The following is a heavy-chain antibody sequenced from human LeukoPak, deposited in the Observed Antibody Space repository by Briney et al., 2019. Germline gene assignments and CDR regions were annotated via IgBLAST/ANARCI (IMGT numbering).Heavy chain of an antibody. J-gene: IGHJ4*02. Sequence: KASETLSLTCTVSGGSISSYYWSWIRQPPGKGLEWIGYIYYSGSTNYNPSLKSRVTISVVTSKNHFSLNLKLSSVTAADTAVYYCARIAYSGYDFRGGADYWGQGTLVTVSS. CDR3: ARIAYSGYDFRGGADY. CDR1: GGSISSYY. V-gene: IGHV4-59*01. D-gene: IGHD5-12*01. CDR2: IYYSGST.